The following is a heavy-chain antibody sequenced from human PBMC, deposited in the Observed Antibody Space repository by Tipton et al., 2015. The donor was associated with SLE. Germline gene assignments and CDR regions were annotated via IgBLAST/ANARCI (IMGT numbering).Heavy chain of an antibody. J-gene: IGHJ5*02. D-gene: IGHD4-11*01. CDR1: GGSITSGSFY. V-gene: IGHV4-61*02. CDR2: MYTSGST. Sequence: TLSLTCTVSGGSITSGSFYWNWIRQPAGKGLEWIGRMYTSGSTNYNPSLKSRVTISVETSKNQFSLKLNSVTAADTAVYYCARRSDDYSNWFDPWGQGTQVTVSS. CDR3: ARRSDDYSNWFDP.